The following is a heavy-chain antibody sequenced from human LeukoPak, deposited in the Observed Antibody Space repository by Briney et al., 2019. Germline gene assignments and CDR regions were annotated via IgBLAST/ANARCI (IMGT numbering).Heavy chain of an antibody. CDR1: GYTFTSYY. CDR2: INPSGGST. J-gene: IGHJ6*02. Sequence: ASVKVSCKASGYTFTSYYMHWVRQAPGQGLEWMGLINPSGGSTSYAQKFQGRVTMTRDTSTSTVYMELSSLRSEDTAVYYCARMRQNYYDSSGYSRYYGMDVWGQGTTVTVSS. V-gene: IGHV1-46*01. D-gene: IGHD3-22*01. CDR3: ARMRQNYYDSSGYSRYYGMDV.